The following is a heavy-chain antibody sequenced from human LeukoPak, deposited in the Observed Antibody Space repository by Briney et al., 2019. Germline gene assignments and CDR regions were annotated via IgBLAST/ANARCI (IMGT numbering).Heavy chain of an antibody. J-gene: IGHJ4*02. Sequence: GGSLRLSCAASGFTFSSYAMSWVRQAPGKGLEGVSASSGSGGSTYYADSVKGRFTISRDNSKNTLYLQMNSLRAEDTAVYYCASDYYDSSGYPYYFDYWGQGTLVTVSS. CDR1: GFTFSSYA. CDR3: ASDYYDSSGYPYYFDY. V-gene: IGHV3-23*01. D-gene: IGHD3-22*01. CDR2: SSGSGGST.